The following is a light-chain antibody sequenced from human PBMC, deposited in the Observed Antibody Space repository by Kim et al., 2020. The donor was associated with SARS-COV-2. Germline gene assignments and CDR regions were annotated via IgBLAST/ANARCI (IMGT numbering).Light chain of an antibody. Sequence: VSPGERARLSCRASQSVSSNLAWYQQRPGQAPRLLIYGASTRATGIPARFSGSGSGTEFTLTISSLQSEDFAVYYCQQYKNWPWTFGQGTKVDIK. V-gene: IGKV3-15*01. CDR3: QQYKNWPWT. CDR1: QSVSSN. CDR2: GAS. J-gene: IGKJ1*01.